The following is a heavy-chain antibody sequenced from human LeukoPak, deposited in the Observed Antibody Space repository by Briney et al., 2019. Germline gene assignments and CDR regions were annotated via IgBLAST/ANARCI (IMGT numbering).Heavy chain of an antibody. Sequence: SETLSLTCAVYGGSLSGDDWSWIRRPPGKGVGGMGEMGHSVSTSYNPSLKTRGTVSVDTSKNQFSLKLSSVPAADTAAYSCARARPQGYCSGGSCSSHYYYGMDVWGQGTTVTVSS. CDR1: GGSLSGDD. V-gene: IGHV4-34*01. CDR2: MGHSVST. CDR3: ARARPQGYCSGGSCSSHYYYGMDV. J-gene: IGHJ6*02. D-gene: IGHD2-15*01.